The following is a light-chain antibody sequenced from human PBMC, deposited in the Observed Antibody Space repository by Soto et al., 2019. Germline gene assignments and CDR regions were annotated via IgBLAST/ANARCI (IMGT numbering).Light chain of an antibody. CDR2: WAS. CDR3: QQYYSSVT. Sequence: DIVMTQSPDSLAVSLGERATINCKSSQTVLYSSNNKNFLAWYQQKAGQPPKLLLSWASTRECGVPDRISGSGAGTDFTLTISSLQAEDVAVYYCQQYYSSVTFGQGTRLEIK. V-gene: IGKV4-1*01. CDR1: QTVLYSSNNKNF. J-gene: IGKJ5*01.